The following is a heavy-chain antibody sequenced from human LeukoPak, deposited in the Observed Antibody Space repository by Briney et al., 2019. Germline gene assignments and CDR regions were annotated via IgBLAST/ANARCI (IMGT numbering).Heavy chain of an antibody. CDR3: ARGNYPSWYSSGWYDY. D-gene: IGHD6-19*01. J-gene: IGHJ4*02. Sequence: SVKVSCKASGGTFSSYAISWVRQAPGQGLEWMGGIIPILGTANYAQKFQGRVTITADESTSTAYMELSSLRSEDTAVYYCARGNYPSWYSSGWYDYWGQGTLVTVSS. CDR2: IIPILGTA. V-gene: IGHV1-69*13. CDR1: GGTFSSYA.